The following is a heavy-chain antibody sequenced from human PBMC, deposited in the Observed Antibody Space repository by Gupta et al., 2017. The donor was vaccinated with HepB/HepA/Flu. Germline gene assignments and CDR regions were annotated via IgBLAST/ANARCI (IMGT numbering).Heavy chain of an antibody. J-gene: IGHJ4*02. V-gene: IGHV3-23*01. Sequence: EVQLLESGGRWVQPGGSLRLSCAAAGFRVGSCAISWVRHTAWKGLEGVLGSTSGGGSTYYADSVKGRFTIFRDNSKNTLFLQMNSRRVEDTALYYCGKDVEVGSPLYYFDYWGQGTQVTVSS. D-gene: IGHD2-15*01. CDR1: GFRVGSCA. CDR2: STSGGGST. CDR3: GKDVEVGSPLYYFDY.